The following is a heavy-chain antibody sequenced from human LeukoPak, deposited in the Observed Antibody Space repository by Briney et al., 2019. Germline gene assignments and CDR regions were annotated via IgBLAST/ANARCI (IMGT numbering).Heavy chain of an antibody. CDR3: AKDRTWGLDY. CDR2: ISGSGGNT. V-gene: IGHV3-23*01. J-gene: IGHJ4*02. Sequence: GGSLRLSCAASGFAFNTYGMSWVRQAPGKGLEWVSAISGSGGNTYYADSVKGQFTISRDNSKNTLYLQMNSLRAEDTALYYCAKDRTWGLDYWGQGTLVTVSS. CDR1: GFAFNTYG. D-gene: IGHD7-27*01.